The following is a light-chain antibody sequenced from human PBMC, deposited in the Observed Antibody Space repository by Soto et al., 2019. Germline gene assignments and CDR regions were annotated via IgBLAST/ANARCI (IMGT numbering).Light chain of an antibody. J-gene: IGKJ1*01. CDR3: QQYSIWRT. CDR2: GAS. V-gene: IGKV3-15*01. Sequence: EIVLTQSPGTLSLSPGERATLSCRASESVSTNLAWYQQKAGQAPRLLIYGASTRATGIPARFSGSGSGTEFTLTISSLQSEDFAVYYCQQYSIWRTFGQGTKVDNK. CDR1: ESVSTN.